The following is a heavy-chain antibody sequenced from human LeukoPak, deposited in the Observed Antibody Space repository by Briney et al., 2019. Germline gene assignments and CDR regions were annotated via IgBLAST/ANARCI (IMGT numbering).Heavy chain of an antibody. CDR2: ISSSSSYI. CDR1: GFTFSSYS. Sequence: PGGSLRLSCAASGFTFSSYSMNWVRQAPGKGLEWVSSISSSSSYIYYADSVKGRFTISRDNAKNSLYLQMNSLRAEDTAVYYCAKVPGDAGFYDYWGQGTLVTVSS. J-gene: IGHJ4*02. D-gene: IGHD3-9*01. V-gene: IGHV3-21*01. CDR3: AKVPGDAGFYDY.